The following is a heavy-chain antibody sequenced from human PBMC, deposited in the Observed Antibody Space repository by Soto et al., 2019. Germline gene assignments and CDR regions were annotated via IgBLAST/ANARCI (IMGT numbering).Heavy chain of an antibody. Sequence: GGSLRLSCAASGFTFSSYAMSWVRQAPGKGLEWVSAISGSGGSTYYADSVKGRFTISRGNSKNTLYLQMNSLRAEDTAVYYCAKVRMGCSGGSCYYYYYYMDVWGKGTTVTVSS. J-gene: IGHJ6*03. D-gene: IGHD2-15*01. CDR3: AKVRMGCSGGSCYYYYYYMDV. CDR2: ISGSGGST. V-gene: IGHV3-23*01. CDR1: GFTFSSYA.